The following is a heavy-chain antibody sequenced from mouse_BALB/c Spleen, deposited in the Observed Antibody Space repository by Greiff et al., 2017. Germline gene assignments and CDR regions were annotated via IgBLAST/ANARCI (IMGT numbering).Heavy chain of an antibody. Sequence: EVHLVESGGGLVKPGGSLHLSCAASGFAFSSYDMSWVRQPPEKRLVWVAYISSGGGSTYYPDTVKGRFTISRDNAKNTLYLQMSSLTSEDTAMYYCARPEGYDYFDYWGQGTTLTVSA. CDR3: ARPEGYDYFDY. CDR1: GFAFSSYD. D-gene: IGHD2-14*01. V-gene: IGHV5-12-1*01. J-gene: IGHJ2*01. CDR2: ISSGGGST.